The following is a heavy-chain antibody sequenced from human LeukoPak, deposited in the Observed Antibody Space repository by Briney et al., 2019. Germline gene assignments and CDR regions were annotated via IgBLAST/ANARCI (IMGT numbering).Heavy chain of an antibody. CDR3: ARNVVGPRQVDY. D-gene: IGHD2-21*01. CDR2: IYYSGST. J-gene: IGHJ4*02. V-gene: IGHV4-59*01. CDR1: GGSINNYY. Sequence: SEALSLTCTVSGGSINNYYWSWIRQPPGKGLEWIGNIYYSGSTNYNPSLKSRVAISVDTSKNHFSLKLTSVTAADTAVYYCARNVVGPRQVDYWGQGILVIVSS.